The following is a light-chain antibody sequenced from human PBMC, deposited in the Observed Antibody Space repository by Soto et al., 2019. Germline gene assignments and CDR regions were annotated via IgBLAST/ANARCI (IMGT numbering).Light chain of an antibody. J-gene: IGKJ4*01. CDR3: QQYNDWPPLT. V-gene: IGKV3-15*01. Sequence: EIVMTQSPATLSVSPGERATLSCRASQSVSSNLAWFQQKPGQAPSLLIYGASTRATGIPARFSGSGSGTESTLTISSLQSEDFAVYYCQQYNDWPPLTFGGGTKVEIK. CDR2: GAS. CDR1: QSVSSN.